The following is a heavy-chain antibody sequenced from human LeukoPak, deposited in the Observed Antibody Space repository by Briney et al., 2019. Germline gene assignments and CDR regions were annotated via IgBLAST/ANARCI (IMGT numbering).Heavy chain of an antibody. CDR2: FDPEDGET. J-gene: IGHJ6*03. V-gene: IGHV1-24*01. D-gene: IGHD3-9*01. CDR3: ATMPPPPGYYDILPDYYYYMDV. CDR1: GYTLTELS. Sequence: ASVKVSCKVSGYTLTELSMHWVRQAPGKGLEWMGGFDPEDGETIYAQKFQGRVTMTEDTSTDTAYMELSSLRSEDTAVYYCATMPPPPGYYDILPDYYYYMDVWGKGTTVTVSS.